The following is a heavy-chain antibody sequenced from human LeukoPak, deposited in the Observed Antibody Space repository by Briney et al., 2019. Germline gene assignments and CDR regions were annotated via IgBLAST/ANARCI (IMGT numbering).Heavy chain of an antibody. J-gene: IGHJ4*02. V-gene: IGHV1-2*02. CDR3: ARDGYGYSGSAY. Sequence: ASVKVSCKSSVSTFTVYYMHWVRQAPGQGLEWMGWINPNSGGTNYAQKFQGRVTMTRDTSISTAYMELSRLSSDDTAVYYCARDGYGYSGSAYWGQGTLVTVSS. CDR1: VSTFTVYY. D-gene: IGHD5-12*01. CDR2: INPNSGGT.